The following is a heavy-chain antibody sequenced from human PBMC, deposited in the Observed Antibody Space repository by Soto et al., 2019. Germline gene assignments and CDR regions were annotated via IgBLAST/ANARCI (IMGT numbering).Heavy chain of an antibody. V-gene: IGHV1-18*04. CDR3: ARINSDYAVDY. D-gene: IGHD5-12*01. CDR2: ISTWNDGK. Sequence: ASVKVSCKPSGYTFTSYGFSWVRQAPGQGPEWTGWISTWNDGKTDAQKFRGRVTMTTDTSTSTAYMELRSLRSDDTAVYYCARINSDYAVDYWGQGSLGTAPQ. J-gene: IGHJ4*02. CDR1: GYTFTSYG.